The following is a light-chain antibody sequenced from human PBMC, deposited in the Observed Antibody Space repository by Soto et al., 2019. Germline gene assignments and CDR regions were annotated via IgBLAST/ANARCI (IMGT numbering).Light chain of an antibody. CDR2: EVS. J-gene: IGLJ1*01. V-gene: IGLV2-14*01. Sequence: QSVLTQPASVSGSPGQSITISCTGTSSDVGGFNYVSWYQHHPGKAPKLMIYEVSNRPSGVSNRFSGSKSGNTASLTISELQAEDEADYYCSSYTSSSTYVFGTGTKVTVL. CDR3: SSYTSSSTYV. CDR1: SSDVGGFNY.